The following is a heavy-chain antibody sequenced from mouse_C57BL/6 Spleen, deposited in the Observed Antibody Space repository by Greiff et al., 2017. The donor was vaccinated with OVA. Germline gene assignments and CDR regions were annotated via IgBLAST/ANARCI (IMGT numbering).Heavy chain of an antibody. J-gene: IGHJ4*01. D-gene: IGHD2-1*01. V-gene: IGHV3-6*01. CDR1: GYSITSGYY. CDR2: ISYDGSN. Sequence: EVKLQESGPGLVKPSQSLSLTCSVTGYSITSGYYWNWIRQFPGNKLEWMGYISYDGSNNYNPSLKNRISITRDTSKNQFFLKLNSVTTEDTATYYCARIYYGNYVGYAMDYWGQGTSVTVSS. CDR3: ARIYYGNYVGYAMDY.